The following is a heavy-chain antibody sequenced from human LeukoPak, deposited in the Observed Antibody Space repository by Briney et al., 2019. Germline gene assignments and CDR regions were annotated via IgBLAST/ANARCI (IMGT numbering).Heavy chain of an antibody. V-gene: IGHV3-74*01. D-gene: IGHD4-11*01. J-gene: IGHJ4*02. Sequence: PGGSLRLSCAASGFTFSSYWMHWVRQVPGKGLVWVSGINSDGSSTTYADSVRGRFTISRDNAKNTLYLQMNSLRDEDTAVYYCARLTITTPFVNYWGQGTLVTVSS. CDR2: INSDGSST. CDR3: ARLTITTPFVNY. CDR1: GFTFSSYW.